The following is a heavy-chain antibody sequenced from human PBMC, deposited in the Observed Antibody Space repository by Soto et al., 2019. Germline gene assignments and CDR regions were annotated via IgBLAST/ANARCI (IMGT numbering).Heavy chain of an antibody. CDR1: GCTFSSYS. CDR3: ARAAAGDFDY. Sequence: GSLLRPCTASGCTFSSYSMNWVRQAPGKGLEWVSSISSSSSYIYYADSVKGRFTISRDNAKNSLYLQMNSLRAEDTDVYYCARAAAGDFDYWGQGTLVTVYS. D-gene: IGHD6-13*01. V-gene: IGHV3-21*01. CDR2: ISSSSSYI. J-gene: IGHJ4*02.